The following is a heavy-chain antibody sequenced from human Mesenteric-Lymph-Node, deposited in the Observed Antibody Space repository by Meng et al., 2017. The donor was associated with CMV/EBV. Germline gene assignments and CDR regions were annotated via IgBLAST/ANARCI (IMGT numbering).Heavy chain of an antibody. CDR1: GFTFSTYG. D-gene: IGHD2-21*02. CDR2: IYSDGSIT. V-gene: IGHV3-23*03. J-gene: IGHJ6*02. CDR3: ARGDRSVTGYYYYGMDV. Sequence: GESLKISCAASGFTFSTYGMSWVRQAPGKGLEWVSVIYSDGSITYYADSVKGRFTISRDNAKNSLYLQMNSLRAEDTAVYYCARGDRSVTGYYYYGMDVWGQGTTVTVSS.